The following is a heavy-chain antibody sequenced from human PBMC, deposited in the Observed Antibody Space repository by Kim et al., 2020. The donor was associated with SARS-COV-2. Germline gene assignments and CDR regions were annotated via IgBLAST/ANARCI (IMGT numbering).Heavy chain of an antibody. J-gene: IGHJ4*02. V-gene: IGHV3-23*01. CDR1: GFTFSSYA. Sequence: GGSLRLSCAASGFTFSSYAMSWVRQAPGKGLEWVSAISGSGGSTYYADSVKGRFTISRDNSKNTLYLQMNSLRAEDTAVYYCAKGGGYYYGSGSYYGGYWGQGTLVTVSS. CDR2: ISGSGGST. D-gene: IGHD3-10*01. CDR3: AKGGGYYYGSGSYYGGY.